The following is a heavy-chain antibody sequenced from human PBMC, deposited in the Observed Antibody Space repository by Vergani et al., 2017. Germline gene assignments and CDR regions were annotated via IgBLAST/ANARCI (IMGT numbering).Heavy chain of an antibody. CDR3: ARGSGRGGRGDKPRFDY. J-gene: IGHJ4*02. V-gene: IGHV4-61*02. CDR1: GGSINSHTYS. CDR2: IHTSGST. D-gene: IGHD2-15*01. Sequence: QVQLQESGPGLVKPSQTLSLTCTVSGGSINSHTYSWSWIRQPAGKGLEWIGRIHTSGSTNYNPSLKSRVTLWDDTSKNQFSLNLTSVTAADTAVYFWARGSGRGGRGDKPRFDYWGQGILGTVSS.